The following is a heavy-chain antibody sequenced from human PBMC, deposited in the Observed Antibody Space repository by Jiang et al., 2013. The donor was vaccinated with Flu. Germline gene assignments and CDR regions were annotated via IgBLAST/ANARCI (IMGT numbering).Heavy chain of an antibody. D-gene: IGHD3-3*01. CDR2: INAGNGNT. Sequence: GAEVKKPGASVKVSCKASGYTFTSYAMHWVRQAPGQRLEWMGWINAGNGNTKYSQKFQGRVTITRDTSASTAYMELSSLRSEDTAVYYCAREYYDFWSGPGYFDYWGQGTLVTVSS. CDR3: AREYYDFWSGPGYFDY. CDR1: GYTFTSYA. V-gene: IGHV1-3*01. J-gene: IGHJ4*02.